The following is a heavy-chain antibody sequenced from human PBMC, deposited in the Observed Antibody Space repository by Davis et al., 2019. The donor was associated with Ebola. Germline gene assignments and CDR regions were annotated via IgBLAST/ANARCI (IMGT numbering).Heavy chain of an antibody. CDR2: IIPILVIA. D-gene: IGHD3-16*01. Sequence: SVKVSCKASGYTFTIYGISWLLQPPAQGLEWMGRIIPILVIANYAQKFQGRVTITADKSTSTAYMELSSLRSEDTAVYYWARDLGMINDYWGQGTLVTVSS. V-gene: IGHV1-69*04. CDR3: ARDLGMINDY. J-gene: IGHJ4*02. CDR1: GYTFTIYG.